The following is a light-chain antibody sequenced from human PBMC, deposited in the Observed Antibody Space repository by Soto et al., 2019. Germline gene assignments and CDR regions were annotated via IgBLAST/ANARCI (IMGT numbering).Light chain of an antibody. CDR1: PGISNY. CDR3: QKHNRVPFT. V-gene: IGKV1-27*01. CDR2: AAS. J-gene: IGKJ3*01. Sequence: DIQMTQSPSSLSASVGDRVTITCRASPGISNYLAWYQQKPGKAPKLLIYAASTLQSGVSSRFSGSGFGTDFTLTISSLQSEDVATYYCQKHNRVPFTFGPGTKVDV.